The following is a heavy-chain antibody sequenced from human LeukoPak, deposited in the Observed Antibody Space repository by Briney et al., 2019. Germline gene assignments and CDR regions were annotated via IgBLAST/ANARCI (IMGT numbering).Heavy chain of an antibody. V-gene: IGHV3-23*01. J-gene: IGHJ4*02. CDR1: GFTFSSYA. CDR3: AKDGTTPVTFDY. Sequence: GGSLRLSCAASGFTFSSYAMSWVRQAPGKGLEWVSVISGSGGSTYYRDSVKGRFTISRDNSKNTLYLQMNSLTAGDTAVYFCAKDGTTPVTFDYWGQGTLVTVSS. D-gene: IGHD1-1*01. CDR2: ISGSGGST.